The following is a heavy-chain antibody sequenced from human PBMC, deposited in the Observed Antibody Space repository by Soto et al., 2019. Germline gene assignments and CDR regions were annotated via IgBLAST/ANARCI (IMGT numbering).Heavy chain of an antibody. J-gene: IGHJ3*01. CDR2: IKQDGSAK. CDR3: ALGRPDSGAAFDF. D-gene: IGHD4-17*01. V-gene: IGHV3-7*01. CDR1: GFTFSSYW. Sequence: EVQLVESGGGLVQPGGSLRLSCAASGFTFSSYWMSWVRQAPGKGLEWVANIKQDGSAKYYVVSVKGRFTISRDNAKNSLYLQMNSLRAADTAVYYCALGRPDSGAAFDFWGQGTMVSVSS.